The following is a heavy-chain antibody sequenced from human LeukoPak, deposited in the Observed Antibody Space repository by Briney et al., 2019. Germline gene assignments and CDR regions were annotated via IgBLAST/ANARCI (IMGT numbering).Heavy chain of an antibody. D-gene: IGHD1-26*01. CDR3: ARGGYSGTYYFDY. Sequence: GGSLRLSCAASGFTLSRYWMSWVRQAPGKGLEWVAVVWYDGSNIHYVDSVKGRFTISRDNSKSTLYLQMNSLTAEDTAVYYCARGGYSGTYYFDYWGQGTLVTVSS. V-gene: IGHV3-33*07. CDR1: GFTLSRYW. J-gene: IGHJ4*02. CDR2: VWYDGSNI.